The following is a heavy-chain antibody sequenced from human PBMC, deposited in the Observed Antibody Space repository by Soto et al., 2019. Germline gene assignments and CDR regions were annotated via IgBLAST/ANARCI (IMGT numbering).Heavy chain of an antibody. V-gene: IGHV1-69*12. CDR2: IIPIFDTA. J-gene: IGHJ6*02. CDR3: ASHGITGTWVYYYGMDV. Sequence: QVQLVQSGAEVKKPGSSVKVSCKASGGTFSSYAISWVRQAPGQGLEWRGGIIPIFDTADYAQKFQGRVTITADESTSTAYMELSSLRSEDTAVYYCASHGITGTWVYYYGMDVWGQGTTVTVSS. CDR1: GGTFSSYA. D-gene: IGHD1-7*01.